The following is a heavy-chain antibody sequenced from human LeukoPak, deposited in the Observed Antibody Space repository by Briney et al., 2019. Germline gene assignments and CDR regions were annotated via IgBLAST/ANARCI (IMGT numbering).Heavy chain of an antibody. CDR1: GFTFSSYW. Sequence: PRGSLRLSCAASGFTFSSYWMSWVRQAPGKGLEWVANIKQDGSEKYYVDPVKGRFTISRDNAKNSLYLQKNSLRAEDTAVYYCARESGGALAYDAFDIWGQGTMVTVSS. V-gene: IGHV3-7*01. CDR3: ARESGGALAYDAFDI. CDR2: IKQDGSEK. D-gene: IGHD2-8*02. J-gene: IGHJ3*02.